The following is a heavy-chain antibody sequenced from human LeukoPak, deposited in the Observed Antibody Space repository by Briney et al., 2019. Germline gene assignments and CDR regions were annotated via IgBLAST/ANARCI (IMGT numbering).Heavy chain of an antibody. D-gene: IGHD4-17*01. CDR1: GLTFRSYS. CDR3: ARVNGDYSLDY. CDR2: ISSSSSYI. Sequence: GGSLRLSCAASGLTFRSYSMNWARHAPGKGLECVSSISSSSSYIYYSDSVKGRFTISRDNAKNSLYLQLNRLRAEDTAVYYCARVNGDYSLDYWGQGTLVTVSS. J-gene: IGHJ4*02. V-gene: IGHV3-21*01.